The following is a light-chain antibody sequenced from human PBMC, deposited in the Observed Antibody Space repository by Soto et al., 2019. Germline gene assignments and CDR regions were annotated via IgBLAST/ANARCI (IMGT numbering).Light chain of an antibody. CDR2: DV. J-gene: IGLJ3*02. Sequence: QSVLTQPASVSGWPGQSITIYCTGTSSDVGGSIYVSWYQLSPGKAPKLLIYDVDRPSGVSNRFSGSKSGNTASLTISGLQAEDEADYCCNSYTSSGTVVFGGGTKLTVL. CDR1: SSDVGGSIY. CDR3: NSYTSSGTVV. V-gene: IGLV2-14*01.